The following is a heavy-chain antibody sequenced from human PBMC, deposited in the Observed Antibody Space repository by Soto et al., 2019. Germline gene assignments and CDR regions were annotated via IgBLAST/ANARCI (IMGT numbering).Heavy chain of an antibody. CDR1: GFTFSDYY. Sequence: QVQLVESGGGLVKPGGSLRLSCAASGFTFSDYYMSWMRQAPGKELEWVSYISTSGRTIFYADSVKGRFTISRDHSKNSLYLQMNSLRVEDTAVYYCARAVSGSGFYFDYWGQGTLLTVSS. D-gene: IGHD6-19*01. CDR3: ARAVSGSGFYFDY. CDR2: ISTSGRTI. V-gene: IGHV3-11*01. J-gene: IGHJ4*02.